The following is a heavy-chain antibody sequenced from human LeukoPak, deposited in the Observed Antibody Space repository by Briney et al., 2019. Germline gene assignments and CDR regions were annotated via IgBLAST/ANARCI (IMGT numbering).Heavy chain of an antibody. J-gene: IGHJ4*02. Sequence: SETLSLTCTVSGGSISSYYWSWIRQPPGKGLEWIGYIYYSGSTNYNPSLKSRVTISVDTSKNQFSLKLSSVTAADTAVYYCARGRYTLDYWGQGTLVTVSS. CDR2: IYYSGST. D-gene: IGHD2-2*02. CDR3: ARGRYTLDY. V-gene: IGHV4-59*08. CDR1: GGSISSYY.